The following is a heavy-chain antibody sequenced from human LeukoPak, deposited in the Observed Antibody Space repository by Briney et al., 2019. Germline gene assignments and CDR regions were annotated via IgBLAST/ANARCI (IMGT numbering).Heavy chain of an antibody. Sequence: GGSLRLSCAASGFTVSSNYMNWVRQAPGKGLEWVSVIYSGGSTYYADSVKGRFTISRDNSKNTLYLQMNSLRAEDTAVYYCARDSTAGGFHSQHWGQGTLVTVSS. CDR2: IYSGGST. J-gene: IGHJ1*01. D-gene: IGHD2-15*01. CDR3: ARDSTAGGFHSQH. V-gene: IGHV3-53*01. CDR1: GFTVSSNY.